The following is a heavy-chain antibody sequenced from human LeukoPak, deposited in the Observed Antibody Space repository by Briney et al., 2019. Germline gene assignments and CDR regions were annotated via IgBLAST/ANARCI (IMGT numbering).Heavy chain of an antibody. D-gene: IGHD3-9*01. V-gene: IGHV1-3*01. CDR3: ARGFLTILWCAFDI. Sequence: ASVKVSCKASGYTFTSYAMHWVRQAPGQRLEWMGWINAGNGNTKYSQKFQGRVTITRDTSASTAYMELSSLRSEDTAVYYCARGFLTILWCAFDIWGQGTMVTVSS. CDR2: INAGNGNT. J-gene: IGHJ3*02. CDR1: GYTFTSYA.